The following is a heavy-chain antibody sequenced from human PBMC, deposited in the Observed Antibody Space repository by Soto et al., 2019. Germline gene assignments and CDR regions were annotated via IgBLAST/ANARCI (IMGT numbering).Heavy chain of an antibody. Sequence: EVQLVESGGGLVQPGGSLRLSCAASGFTFSTYWMHWVRQAPGKGLVWVSRINRDGRSTGYADSVKGRFIISRDNAKNTLYLQMNSLRAEDTAVYSCARDTGGRLDPWGQGTLVTVSS. CDR1: GFTFSTYW. J-gene: IGHJ5*02. CDR2: INRDGRST. V-gene: IGHV3-74*01. CDR3: ARDTGGRLDP. D-gene: IGHD2-15*01.